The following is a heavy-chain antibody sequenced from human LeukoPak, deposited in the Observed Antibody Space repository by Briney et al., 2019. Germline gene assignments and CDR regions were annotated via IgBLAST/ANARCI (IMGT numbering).Heavy chain of an antibody. J-gene: IGHJ6*03. V-gene: IGHV4-34*01. CDR2: INHSGST. Sequence: SETLSLTCTVSGGSISSYYWSWIRQPPGKGLEWIGEINHSGSTNYNPSLKSRVTISVDTSKDQFSLKLSSVTAADTAVYYCARRVRPHYYMDVWGKGTTVTVSS. CDR3: ARRVRPHYYMDV. D-gene: IGHD3-10*01. CDR1: GGSISSYY.